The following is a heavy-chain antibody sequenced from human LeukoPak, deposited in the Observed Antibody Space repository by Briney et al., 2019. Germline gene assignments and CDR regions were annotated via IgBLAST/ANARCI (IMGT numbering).Heavy chain of an antibody. J-gene: IGHJ6*02. CDR2: ISAYNGNT. Sequence: GASVKVSCKASGYTFTSYGISWVRQAPGQGLEWMGWISAYNGNTNYAQKLQGRVTMTTDTSTSTAYMELRSLRSDDTAVYYCARRDIVVVPAGGHYYYYYGMDVWGQGTTVTVSS. CDR3: ARRDIVVVPAGGHYYYYYGMDV. CDR1: GYTFTSYG. V-gene: IGHV1-18*01. D-gene: IGHD2-2*01.